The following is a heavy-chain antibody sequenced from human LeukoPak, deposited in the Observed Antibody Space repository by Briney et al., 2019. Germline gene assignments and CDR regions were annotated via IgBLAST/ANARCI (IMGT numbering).Heavy chain of an antibody. Sequence: SETLSLTYTVSGGSISSYYWSWVRQHPGKGLEWIAYIYYSGNTYYNPSLKRRVTISVDTSKNQFSLKLSSVTAADTAVYYCARTITIFGALGYFDYWGQGTLVTVSS. J-gene: IGHJ4*02. CDR2: IYYSGNT. CDR3: ARTITIFGALGYFDY. D-gene: IGHD3-3*01. CDR1: GGSISSYY. V-gene: IGHV4-59*06.